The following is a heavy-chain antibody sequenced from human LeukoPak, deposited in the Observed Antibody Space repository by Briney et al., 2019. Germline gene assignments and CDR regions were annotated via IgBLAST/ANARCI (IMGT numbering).Heavy chain of an antibody. V-gene: IGHV3-7*01. CDR1: GFTFSSYW. CDR2: IKQDGSEK. J-gene: IGHJ4*02. CDR3: ARGPYCGGDCYSHFDY. Sequence: PGGSLRLSCAASGFTFSSYWMSWVRQAPGKGLEWVANIKQDGSEKYYVDSVKGRFTISRDNAKNSLYLQMNSLRAEDTAVYYCARGPYCGGDCYSHFDYWGQGTLVTVSS. D-gene: IGHD2-21*01.